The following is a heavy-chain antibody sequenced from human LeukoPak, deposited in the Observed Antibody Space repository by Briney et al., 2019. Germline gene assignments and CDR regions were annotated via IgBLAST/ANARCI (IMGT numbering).Heavy chain of an antibody. CDR3: AKTETKNYYYYYMDV. CDR2: IIPILGIA. J-gene: IGHJ6*03. Sequence: SVKVSCKASGGTFSSYTISRVRQAPGQGLEWMGRIIPILGIANYAQKFQGRVTITADKSTSTAYMELSSLRSEDTAVYYCAKTETKNYYYYYMDVWGKGTTVTVSS. CDR1: GGTFSSYT. V-gene: IGHV1-69*02.